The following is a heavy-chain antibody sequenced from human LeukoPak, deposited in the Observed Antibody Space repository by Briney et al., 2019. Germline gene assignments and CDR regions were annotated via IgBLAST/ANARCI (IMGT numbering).Heavy chain of an antibody. CDR2: INHSGST. CDR1: GGSFSGYY. J-gene: IGHJ6*02. V-gene: IGHV4-34*01. Sequence: SETLSLTCAVYGGSFSGYYWSWIRQPPGKGLEWIGEINHSGSTNYNPSLKSRVTISVDTSKNQFSLKLSSVTAADTAVYYCARSSSSTSRGMDVWGQGTTVTVSS. CDR3: ARSSSSTSRGMDV. D-gene: IGHD2-2*01.